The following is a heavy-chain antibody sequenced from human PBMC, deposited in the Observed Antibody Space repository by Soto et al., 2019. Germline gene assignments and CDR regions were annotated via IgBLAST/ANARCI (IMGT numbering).Heavy chain of an antibody. D-gene: IGHD2-2*02. CDR1: EGTFSSYT. Sequence: QVQLVQSGAEVRKPGSSGKVSCKASEGTFSSYTISWVRQAPGQGLEWMGRIIPILGIANYAQKFQGRVTITADKSTSTAYMELSSLRSEDTAVYYCAMEYCSSTSCYRDYWGQGTLVTVSS. V-gene: IGHV1-69*02. CDR2: IIPILGIA. CDR3: AMEYCSSTSCYRDY. J-gene: IGHJ4*02.